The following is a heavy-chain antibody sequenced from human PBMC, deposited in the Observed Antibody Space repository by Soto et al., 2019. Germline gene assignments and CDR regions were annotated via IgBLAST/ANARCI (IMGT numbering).Heavy chain of an antibody. CDR1: RAFIISGGFY. V-gene: IGHV4-31*03. CDR3: VRGGIAGHWFDP. J-gene: IGHJ5*02. Sequence: SETLSLTCSVSRAFIISGGFYYSWIRQPPGKGLEWLGYIFHSGSTLYTPSLRGRLTLSADTSRNQLSLHLTSVTAADTAVYYCVRGGIAGHWFDPWGQGILVTVSS. D-gene: IGHD2-15*01. CDR2: IFHSGST.